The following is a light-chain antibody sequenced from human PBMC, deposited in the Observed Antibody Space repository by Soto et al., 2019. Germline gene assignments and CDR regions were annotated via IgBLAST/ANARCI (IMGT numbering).Light chain of an antibody. J-gene: IGLJ1*01. V-gene: IGLV2-11*01. CDR1: SSDVGGYNY. CDR2: DVS. CDR3: CSYAGNYYV. Sequence: QSALTQPRSVSGSPGQSVTISCPGTSSDVGGYNYVSWYQQHPGKAPKLMIYDVSTRPSGVPDRFSGSKSGNTASLTISGLQAEDEADYYCCSYAGNYYVFGTGTKVTVL.